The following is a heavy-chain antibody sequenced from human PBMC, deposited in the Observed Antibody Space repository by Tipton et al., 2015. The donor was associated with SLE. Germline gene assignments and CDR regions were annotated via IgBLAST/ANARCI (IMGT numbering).Heavy chain of an antibody. CDR1: GFTFSSYA. Sequence: QLVQSGGGLVQPGGSLRLSCAASGFTFSSYAMSWVRQAPGKGLEWIGRIYYSGSSYYNPSLKSRVTISVDTSKNQFSLKLSSVTAADTAVYYCARDPNGGYGSFDYWGLGALVTVSS. V-gene: IGHV4-39*07. J-gene: IGHJ4*02. CDR3: ARDPNGGYGSFDY. CDR2: IYYSGSS. D-gene: IGHD7-27*01.